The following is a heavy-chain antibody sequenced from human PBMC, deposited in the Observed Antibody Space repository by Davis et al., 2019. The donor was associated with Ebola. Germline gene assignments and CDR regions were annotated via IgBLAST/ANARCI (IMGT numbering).Heavy chain of an antibody. CDR3: ARDGEYIAAAVYFDY. V-gene: IGHV1-3*01. CDR1: GYTFTSYA. Sequence: AASVKVSCKASGYTFTSYAMHWVRQASGQRLEWMGWINAGNGNTKYSQKFQGRVTITRDTSASTAYMELSSLRSEDTAVYYCARDGEYIAAAVYFDYWGQGTLVTVSS. D-gene: IGHD6-13*01. CDR2: INAGNGNT. J-gene: IGHJ4*02.